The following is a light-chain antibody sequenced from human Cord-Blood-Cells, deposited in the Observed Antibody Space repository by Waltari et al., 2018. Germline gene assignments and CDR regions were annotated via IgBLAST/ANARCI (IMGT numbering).Light chain of an antibody. V-gene: IGKV3-15*01. CDR3: QQYNNWPRP. CDR1: QSVSSN. J-gene: IGKJ1*01. Sequence: EIVMTQSPATLAVSPGERATLSCRASQSVSSNLAWYQQKPGQAPRLLIYGASTRATGIPARFSGSGSGTAFTLPISRLQSEDFAVYYCQQYNNWPRPFGQGTKVEI. CDR2: GAS.